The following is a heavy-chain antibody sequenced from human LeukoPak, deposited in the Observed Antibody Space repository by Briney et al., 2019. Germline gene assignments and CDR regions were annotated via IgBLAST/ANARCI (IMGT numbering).Heavy chain of an antibody. CDR3: ARDLGPAYCGGDCSSPTY. Sequence: PSETLSLTCTVSGYSISSDYYWGWIRQPPGKGLEWIGNIYHSGSTYYNPSLKSPVSLSLDTSKNQFSLKLSSVTAADTAVYYCARDLGPAYCGGDCSSPTYWGQGTLVTVSS. J-gene: IGHJ4*02. CDR2: IYHSGST. V-gene: IGHV4-38-2*02. CDR1: GYSISSDYY. D-gene: IGHD2-21*01.